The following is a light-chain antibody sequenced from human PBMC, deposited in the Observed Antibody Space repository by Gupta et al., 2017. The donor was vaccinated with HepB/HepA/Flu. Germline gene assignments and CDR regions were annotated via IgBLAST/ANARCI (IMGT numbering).Light chain of an antibody. CDR3: CSDTSSSSLV. CDR2: DVS. J-gene: IGLJ3*02. CDR1: SSDIGAYNY. Sequence: QSALTQAASVSGSPGQSITISCTGTSSDIGAYNYVSWYQQHPDKAPKLMIYDVSRRPAVVASRFSGSKSGNTASLIISGRQEEDEADYYCCSDTSSSSLVFGGGTKLTVL. V-gene: IGLV2-14*03.